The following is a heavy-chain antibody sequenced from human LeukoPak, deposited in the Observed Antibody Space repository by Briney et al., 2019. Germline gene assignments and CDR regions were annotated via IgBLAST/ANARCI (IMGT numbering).Heavy chain of an antibody. V-gene: IGHV3-43D*03. J-gene: IGHJ4*02. CDR1: GFTVSSNS. Sequence: GGSLRLSCTVSGFTVSSNSMSWVRQAPGKGLEWVSLITWDGDSTYYADSVKGRFTISRDNSKNYLYLQMNSLRAEDTALYYCAKGTSSWHEFDSWGQGTLVTVSS. D-gene: IGHD6-13*01. CDR3: AKGTSSWHEFDS. CDR2: ITWDGDST.